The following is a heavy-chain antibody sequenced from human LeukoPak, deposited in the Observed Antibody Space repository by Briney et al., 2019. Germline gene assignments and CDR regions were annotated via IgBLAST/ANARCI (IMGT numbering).Heavy chain of an antibody. Sequence: SVKVSCKASGRTVSSYAISWERQAPGLGLEWMGRSIPIFGTANYAQKFQGRVTITTDESTSTAYMELSSLRSEDTAVYYCASSSSWYLGYNWFDPWGQGTLVTVSS. D-gene: IGHD6-13*01. V-gene: IGHV1-69*05. CDR1: GRTVSSYA. J-gene: IGHJ5*02. CDR3: ASSSSWYLGYNWFDP. CDR2: SIPIFGTA.